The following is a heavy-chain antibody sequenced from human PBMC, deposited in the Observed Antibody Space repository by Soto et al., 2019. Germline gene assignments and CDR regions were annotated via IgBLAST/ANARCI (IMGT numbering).Heavy chain of an antibody. CDR1: GFTFSSYG. CDR2: ISYDGSNK. J-gene: IGHJ4*02. Sequence: QVQLVESGGGVVQPGRSLRLSCAASGFTFSSYGMHWVRQAPGKGLEWVAVISYDGSNKYYADSVKGRFTISRDNSKNTLYLQMNSLRAEDTAVYYCAKDGTPIAAAGTVPGYWGQGNLVTVSS. V-gene: IGHV3-30*18. D-gene: IGHD6-13*01. CDR3: AKDGTPIAAAGTVPGY.